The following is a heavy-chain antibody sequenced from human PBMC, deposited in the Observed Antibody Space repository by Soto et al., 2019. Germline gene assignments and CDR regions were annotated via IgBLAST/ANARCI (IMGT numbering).Heavy chain of an antibody. CDR2: INTYNANT. D-gene: IGHD3-16*01. CDR3: AMVDVYVTPSPQDV. V-gene: IGHV1-18*01. J-gene: IGHJ6*02. CDR1: GYTFTRYG. Sequence: QVQLVQSGAEVKNPGASVKVSCKASGYTFTRYGIGWARQAPGQGLEWMGWINTYNANTNYAQNVQGRVTLTTDTSTRTADMELRSLRSNDTAIYYCAMVDVYVTPSPQDVWGQGTTVIVSS.